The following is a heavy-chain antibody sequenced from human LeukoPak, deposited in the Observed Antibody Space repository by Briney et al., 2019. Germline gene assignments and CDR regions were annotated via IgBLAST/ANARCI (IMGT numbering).Heavy chain of an antibody. CDR3: ARRGYSYGSDY. V-gene: IGHV4-34*01. Sequence: PSETLSLTCAVYGGSFSGYYWSWIRQPPGKGLEWIGEINHSGSTNYNPSLKSRVTISVDTSKNQFSLKLSSVTAADTAVYYCARRGYSYGSDYWGQGTLVTVPS. CDR2: INHSGST. D-gene: IGHD5-18*01. J-gene: IGHJ4*02. CDR1: GGSFSGYY.